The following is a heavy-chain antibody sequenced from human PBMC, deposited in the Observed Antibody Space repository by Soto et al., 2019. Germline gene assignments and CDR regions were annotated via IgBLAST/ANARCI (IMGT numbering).Heavy chain of an antibody. CDR3: AILASIKFFAPGGPFDI. V-gene: IGHV1-2*02. CDR1: GYPFTGFY. Sequence: ASVKVSCKASGYPFTGFYLHWVRQAPGQGLEWMGWINPNSGGTNYAPKFQGRVTLTRDTSITTAYMELNRLGSDVTAVYYCAILASIKFFAPGGPFDIWGQGTAVTVSS. CDR2: INPNSGGT. J-gene: IGHJ3*02. D-gene: IGHD3-16*01.